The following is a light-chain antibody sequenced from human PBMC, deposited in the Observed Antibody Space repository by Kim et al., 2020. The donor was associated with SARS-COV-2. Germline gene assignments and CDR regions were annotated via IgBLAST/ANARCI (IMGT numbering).Light chain of an antibody. Sequence: LSPGESATLSCRASQSIKTNLGWFQQKPGQAPRLLIYSASSRATGIPARFSGSGSGTDFTLTISSLEPEDFAVYYCQQRNNWPLTFGPGTKVDIK. CDR3: QQRNNWPLT. CDR2: SAS. J-gene: IGKJ3*01. V-gene: IGKV3-11*01. CDR1: QSIKTN.